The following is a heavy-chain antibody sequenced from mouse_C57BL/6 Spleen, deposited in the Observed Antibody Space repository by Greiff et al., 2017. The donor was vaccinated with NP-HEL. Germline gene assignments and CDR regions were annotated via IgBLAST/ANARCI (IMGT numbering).Heavy chain of an antibody. CDR1: GFTFSSYA. Sequence: EVKLVESGGGLVKPGGSLKLSCAASGFTFSSYAMSWVRQTPEKRLEWVATISDGGSYTYYPDNVKGRFTISRDNAKNNLYLQMSHLKSEDTAMYYCAREVGSSWFAYWGQGTLVTVSA. J-gene: IGHJ3*01. CDR3: AREVGSSWFAY. V-gene: IGHV5-4*01. D-gene: IGHD1-1*01. CDR2: ISDGGSYT.